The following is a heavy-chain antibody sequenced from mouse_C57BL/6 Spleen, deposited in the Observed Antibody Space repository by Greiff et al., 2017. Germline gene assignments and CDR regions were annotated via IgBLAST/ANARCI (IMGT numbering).Heavy chain of an antibody. D-gene: IGHD2-12*01. J-gene: IGHJ1*03. CDR3: TAGGNSHDEFAY. Sequence: EVQLQQSGTVLARPGASVKLSCKTSGYTFPSYWMHWVKQRPGQGLEWIGAIYPGNGDTSYNQKFKGKATLTPDTSARTAHMQLSSLTDEDAAVYYCTAGGNSHDEFAYWGTGTTVTVS. CDR2: IYPGNGDT. V-gene: IGHV1-5*01. CDR1: GYTFPSYW.